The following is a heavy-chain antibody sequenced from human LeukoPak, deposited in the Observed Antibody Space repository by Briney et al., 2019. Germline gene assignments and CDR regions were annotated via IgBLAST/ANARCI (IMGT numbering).Heavy chain of an antibody. CDR1: GFTFSSYE. V-gene: IGHV3-48*03. J-gene: IGHJ4*02. Sequence: GGSLRLSCAASGFTFSSYEMNWVRQAPGKGLEWVSYINNSGRTRHYADSVKGRFTISRDNAENSLFLQMNSLRAEDTAVYYCARHKQWLPDYWGQGTLVTVSS. CDR3: ARHKQWLPDY. CDR2: INNSGRTR. D-gene: IGHD6-19*01.